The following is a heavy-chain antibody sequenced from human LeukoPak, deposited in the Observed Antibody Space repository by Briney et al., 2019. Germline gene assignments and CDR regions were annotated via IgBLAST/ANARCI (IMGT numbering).Heavy chain of an antibody. J-gene: IGHJ4*02. CDR1: GFTFNSYW. CDR2: IKQDGSEK. D-gene: IGHD3-10*01. Sequence: PGGSLRLSRAASGFTFNSYWMSWVRQAPGKGLEWVANIKQDGSEKYYVDSVKGRFTISRDNAKNSVYLQMNSLRAEDTAVYYCARQLGGSGSYWGQGTLVTVSS. CDR3: ARQLGGSGSY. V-gene: IGHV3-7*01.